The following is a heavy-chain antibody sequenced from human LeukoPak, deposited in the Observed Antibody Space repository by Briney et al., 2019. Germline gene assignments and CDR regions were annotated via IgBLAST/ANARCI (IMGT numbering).Heavy chain of an antibody. CDR3: ASPSGIAAAGRDYYYYMDV. V-gene: IGHV1-69*05. CDR2: IIPIFGTA. J-gene: IGHJ6*03. CDR1: GGTFSSYA. D-gene: IGHD6-13*01. Sequence: SVKVSCKASGGTFSSYAISWVRQAPGQGLEWMGGIIPIFGTANYAQKFQGRVTITTDESTSTAYMELSSLRSEDTAVYYCASPSGIAAAGRDYYYYMDVWGKGTTVTVSS.